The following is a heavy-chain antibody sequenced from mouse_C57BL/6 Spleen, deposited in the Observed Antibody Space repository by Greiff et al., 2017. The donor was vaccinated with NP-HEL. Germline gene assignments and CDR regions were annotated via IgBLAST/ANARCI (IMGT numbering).Heavy chain of an antibody. CDR1: GYTFTSYW. Sequence: QVQLKQPGAELVKPGASVKLSCKASGYTFTSYWMHWVKQRPGQGLEWIGMIHPNSGSTNYNEKFKSKATLTVDKSSSTAYMQLSSLTSEDSAVYDCAREGPPYYAMDYWGQGTSVTVSS. V-gene: IGHV1-64*01. CDR2: IHPNSGST. J-gene: IGHJ4*01. CDR3: AREGPPYYAMDY.